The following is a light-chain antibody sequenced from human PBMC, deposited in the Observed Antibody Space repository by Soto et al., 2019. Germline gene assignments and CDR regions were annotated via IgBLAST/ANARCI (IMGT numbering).Light chain of an antibody. CDR2: DAS. CDR3: HHYGSTPLT. V-gene: IGKV3-20*01. CDR1: RSGRNKY. Sequence: EIVLTQSPDTLSLSPGDRATLSFRASRSGRNKYLAWYQQKPGQAPSVLIYDASSSASGIPATFSGSGSGTDVTLTISKLEPEEFALYYCHHYGSTPLTFGGGTKVDIE. J-gene: IGKJ4*01.